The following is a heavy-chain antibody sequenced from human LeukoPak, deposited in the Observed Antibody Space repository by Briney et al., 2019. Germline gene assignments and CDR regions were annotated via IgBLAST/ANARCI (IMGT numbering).Heavy chain of an antibody. CDR1: GGFISSYY. Sequence: PSETLSLTCTVSGGFISSYYWSWIRQPPGKGLEWIGYIYYSGSTDYNPSLKSRVTIPVDTSKNQFSLKLSSVTAADTAVYYCARDNPRGAGTDYWGQGTLVTVSS. CDR2: IYYSGST. D-gene: IGHD6-19*01. V-gene: IGHV4-59*01. J-gene: IGHJ4*02. CDR3: ARDNPRGAGTDY.